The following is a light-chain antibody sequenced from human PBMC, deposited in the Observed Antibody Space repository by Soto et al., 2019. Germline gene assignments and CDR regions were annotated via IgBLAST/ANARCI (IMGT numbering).Light chain of an antibody. Sequence: IVLTQSPGTLSLSPWERATLSCRASQSVSSSYLAWYQQKPGQAPRLLIYGASSRAAGIPDRFSYSGSGNDFTLTITRLEPEDCAVYYCLHNGSSPQYTLGHGTKLEIK. CDR3: LHNGSSPQYT. CDR1: QSVSSSY. V-gene: IGKV3-20*01. J-gene: IGKJ2*01. CDR2: GAS.